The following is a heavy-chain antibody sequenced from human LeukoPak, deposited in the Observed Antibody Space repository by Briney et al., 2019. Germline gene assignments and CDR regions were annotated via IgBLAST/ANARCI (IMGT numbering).Heavy chain of an antibody. CDR1: GFTFSSYW. CDR2: IHPDGSIT. D-gene: IGHD3/OR15-3a*01. CDR3: ARDRDWLLYDH. J-gene: IGHJ4*02. V-gene: IGHV3-74*03. Sequence: GGSLRLSCVASGFTFSSYWMHWVRQAPRKGLVWVSHIHPDGSITTYADSVKGRFTISRDNTKNTLYLQMISLRVEDTAVYFCARDRDWLLYDHWGQGALVTVSS.